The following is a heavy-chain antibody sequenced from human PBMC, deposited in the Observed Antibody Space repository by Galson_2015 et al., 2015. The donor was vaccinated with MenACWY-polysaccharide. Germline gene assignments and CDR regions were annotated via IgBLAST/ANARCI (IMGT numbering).Heavy chain of an antibody. CDR2: INANGDNA. CDR1: GGNFNSYA. V-gene: IGHV3-23*01. Sequence: SLRISCAASGGNFNSYAMTWVRQAPGKGLEWVSSINANGDNAHYLDSVTGRFFTSRDKSTNTLFLQMNGLTTEDTAVYYCFLVGTGGRVYRGRGVLVTVPS. D-gene: IGHD1-26*01. J-gene: IGHJ4*02. CDR3: FLVGTGGRVY.